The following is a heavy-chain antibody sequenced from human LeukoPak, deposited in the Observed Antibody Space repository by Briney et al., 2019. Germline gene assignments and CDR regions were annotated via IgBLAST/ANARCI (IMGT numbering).Heavy chain of an antibody. CDR2: IRYDGSNK. CDR3: AKPHFDD. Sequence: GGSLRLSCAASGFTFSSYWMSWVRQAPGKGLEWVAFIRYDGSNKYYADSVKGRFTISRDNSKNTLYLQMNSLRAGDTAVYYCAKPHFDDWGQGTWSPSPQ. V-gene: IGHV3-30*02. J-gene: IGHJ4*02. CDR1: GFTFSSYW.